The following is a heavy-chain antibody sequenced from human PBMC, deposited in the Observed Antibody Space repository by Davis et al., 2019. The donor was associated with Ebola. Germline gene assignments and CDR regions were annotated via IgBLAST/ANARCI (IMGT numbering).Heavy chain of an antibody. J-gene: IGHJ5*02. CDR2: LYWDDDK. CDR1: GFSLRTCAMG. CDR3: ARDSGSYSVWFDP. Sequence: SGLTLAIPTSTLTFTCPISGFSLRTCAMGVCWIRQHPGRALEWLAPLYWDDDKRYSTSLKSRLTITKDTSKNQVVLTMTNMDPVDTATYYCARDSGSYSVWFDPWCQGTLVTVSS. D-gene: IGHD1-26*01. V-gene: IGHV2-5*02.